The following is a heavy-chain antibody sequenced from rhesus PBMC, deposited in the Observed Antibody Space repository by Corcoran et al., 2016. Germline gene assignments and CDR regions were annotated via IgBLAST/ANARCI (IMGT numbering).Heavy chain of an antibody. CDR2: HYGSSTST. D-gene: IGHD6S26*01. Sequence: QVQLQESGPGVVKPSETLSLTCAVSGGSISDSYRWSWIRQPPGKGLEWIGYHYGSSTSTNYTPSLRRRVTMSKDTYKNQFSLKLSSVTAADTAVDYCASHSSGWSKVDYWGQGVLVTVSS. CDR1: GGSISDSYR. J-gene: IGHJ4*01. CDR3: ASHSSGWSKVDY. V-gene: IGHV4S10*01.